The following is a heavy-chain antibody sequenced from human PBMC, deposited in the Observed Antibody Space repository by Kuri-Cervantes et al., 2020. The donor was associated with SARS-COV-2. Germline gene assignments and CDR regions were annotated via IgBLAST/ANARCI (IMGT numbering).Heavy chain of an antibody. J-gene: IGHJ4*02. CDR1: GFTFDDYA. D-gene: IGHD2-21*01. V-gene: IGHV3-9*01. Sequence: SLKISCAASGFTFDDYAMHWVRQAPGKGLEWVSGISWNGGSIGYADSVKGRFTISRDNSKNTLYLQMNSLRSEDTAVYYCARGPYCGGDCYFTDYWGQGTLVTVSS. CDR3: ARGPYCGGDCYFTDY. CDR2: ISWNGGSI.